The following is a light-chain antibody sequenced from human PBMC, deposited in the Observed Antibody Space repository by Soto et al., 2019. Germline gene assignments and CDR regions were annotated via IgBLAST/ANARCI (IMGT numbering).Light chain of an antibody. V-gene: IGKV3-11*01. J-gene: IGKJ4*01. CDR3: QQRSNWLLT. CDR1: QSVSSY. Sequence: EIVLTQSPATLSLSPGERATLSCRASQSVSSYLAWYQQKPGQAPRLLIYEASNRATGIQARFSGSGSGTDFTLTISSLEPEDFAVYYCQQRSNWLLTFGGGTKVEIK. CDR2: EAS.